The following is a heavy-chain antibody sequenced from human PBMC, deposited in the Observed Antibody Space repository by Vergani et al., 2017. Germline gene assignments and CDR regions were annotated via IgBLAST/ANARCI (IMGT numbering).Heavy chain of an antibody. V-gene: IGHV1-69*01. CDR3: ARSPMGVGPGGGTYYYYYMDV. D-gene: IGHD3-22*01. J-gene: IGHJ6*03. CDR1: GGTFSSYA. CDR2: IIPIFGTA. Sequence: QVQLVQSGAEVKKPGSSVKVSCKASGGTFSSYAISWVRQAPGQGLEWMGGIIPIFGTANYAQKFQGRVTITAAESTSTAYMELRGLRSDDAAVYYCARSPMGVGPGGGTYYYYYMDVWGKGTTVTVSS.